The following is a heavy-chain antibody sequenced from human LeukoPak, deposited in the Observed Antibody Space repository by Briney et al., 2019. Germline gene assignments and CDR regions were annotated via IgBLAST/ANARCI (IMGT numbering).Heavy chain of an antibody. D-gene: IGHD2-2*01. J-gene: IGHJ4*02. CDR3: AKETPATLPSDY. Sequence: PGGSLRLSCAASGFTFSNYAMNWVRQAPGKGLEWVSALFGGGGSAYYADSVKGRFTISRDNSKNTLYLQMNSLRAEDTAVYYCAKETPATLPSDYWGQGTLVTVSS. CDR1: GFTFSNYA. V-gene: IGHV3-23*01. CDR2: LFGGGGSA.